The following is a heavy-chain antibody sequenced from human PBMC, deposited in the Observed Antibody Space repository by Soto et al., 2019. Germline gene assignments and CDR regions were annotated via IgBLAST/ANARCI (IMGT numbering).Heavy chain of an antibody. D-gene: IGHD4-17*01. J-gene: IGHJ1*01. Sequence: EVQLLESGGGLVQPGGSLRLSCAASGFTFSSYAMSWVCQAPGKGLEWVSAISGSGGSTYYADSVKGRFTISRDNSKNTLYLQMNSLRAEDTAVYYCASTRTVTTRGYFQHWGQGTLVTVSS. CDR3: ASTRTVTTRGYFQH. CDR1: GFTFSSYA. CDR2: ISGSGGST. V-gene: IGHV3-23*01.